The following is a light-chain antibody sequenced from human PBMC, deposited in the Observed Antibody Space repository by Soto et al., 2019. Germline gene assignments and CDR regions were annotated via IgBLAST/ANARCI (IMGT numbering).Light chain of an antibody. CDR1: SSDVGGYNY. CDR2: EVS. V-gene: IGLV2-8*01. Sequence: QSALTQPPSASGSPGQSVTISCTGTSSDVGGYNYVSWYQQHPGKAPKLMIYEVSKRPSGVPDRFSGYKSGNTASLTVSGLQVDDEADYYCSSFEASNNLLFGGGTKLTVL. J-gene: IGLJ2*01. CDR3: SSFEASNNLL.